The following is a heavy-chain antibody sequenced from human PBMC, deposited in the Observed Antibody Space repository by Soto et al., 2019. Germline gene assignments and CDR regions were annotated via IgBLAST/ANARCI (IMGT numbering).Heavy chain of an antibody. CDR1: QFTFSSFA. Sequence: DVKLLESGGGLVQPGGSLRLSCAASQFTFSSFAMTWVRQAPGKGLEWVSFISETGDSLSYAESVKGRFTISRDNSKNKLYLQIGSLRPEDTSVYYCVKGGWLYYWGQGTLVTVSS. J-gene: IGHJ4*02. V-gene: IGHV3-23*01. CDR2: ISETGDSL. D-gene: IGHD3-10*01. CDR3: VKGGWLYY.